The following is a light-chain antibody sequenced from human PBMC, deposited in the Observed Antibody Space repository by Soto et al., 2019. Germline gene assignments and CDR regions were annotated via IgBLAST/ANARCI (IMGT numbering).Light chain of an antibody. Sequence: EIVLTQSPGTLSLSPGEKATLSCRASQSISKTFLSWYQQKPGQAPRLLTYLASPRAAGIPDRFSGSGSGTDFTLTISRLEPEDFAVYYCQQYGDSPPRYTFGQGTKLEI. CDR3: QQYGDSPPRYT. J-gene: IGKJ2*01. CDR1: QSISKTF. CDR2: LAS. V-gene: IGKV3-20*01.